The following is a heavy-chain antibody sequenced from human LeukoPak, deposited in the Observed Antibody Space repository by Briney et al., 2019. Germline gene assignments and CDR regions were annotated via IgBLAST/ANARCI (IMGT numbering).Heavy chain of an antibody. Sequence: SETLSLTCTVSGGSISSYHWSWIRQPPGKGLEWIGYIYYSGSTNYNPSLKSRVTISVDTSKNQFSLKLSSVTAADTAVYYCATQLTGGALDYWGQGTLVTVSS. CDR1: GGSISSYH. CDR3: ATQLTGGALDY. J-gene: IGHJ4*02. D-gene: IGHD7-27*01. CDR2: IYYSGST. V-gene: IGHV4-59*08.